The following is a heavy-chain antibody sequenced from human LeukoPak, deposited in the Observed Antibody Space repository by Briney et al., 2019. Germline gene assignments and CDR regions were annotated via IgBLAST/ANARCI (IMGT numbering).Heavy chain of an antibody. Sequence: SETLSLTCTVSGGSISSSSYYWGWIRQPPGKGLEWIGTIYYSGSTYYNPSLKSRVTISVDTYKNQFSLKLSSVTAADTAVYYCARDSYYYGSGSYYYYYGMDVWGQGTTVTVSS. D-gene: IGHD3-10*01. J-gene: IGHJ6*02. V-gene: IGHV4-39*07. CDR3: ARDSYYYGSGSYYYYYGMDV. CDR1: GGSISSSSYY. CDR2: IYYSGST.